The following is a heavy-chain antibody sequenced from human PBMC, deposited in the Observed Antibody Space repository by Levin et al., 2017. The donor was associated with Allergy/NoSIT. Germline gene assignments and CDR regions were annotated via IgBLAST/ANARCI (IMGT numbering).Heavy chain of an antibody. CDR3: ARDSSQGSITIFGVVIDNWFDP. CDR2: IIPIFGTA. CDR1: GGTFSSYA. D-gene: IGHD3-3*01. V-gene: IGHV1-69*06. Sequence: EASVKVSCKASGGTFSSYAISWVRQAPGQGLEWMGGIIPIFGTANYAQKFQGRVTITADKSTSTAYMELSSLRSEDTAVYYCARDSSQGSITIFGVVIDNWFDPWGQGTLVTVSS. J-gene: IGHJ5*02.